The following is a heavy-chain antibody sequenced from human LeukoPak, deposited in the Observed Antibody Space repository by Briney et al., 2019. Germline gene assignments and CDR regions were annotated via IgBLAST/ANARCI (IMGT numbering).Heavy chain of an antibody. V-gene: IGHV3-9*01. CDR3: AKDISRYYYDSSGYPSYPDY. CDR2: ISWNSGSI. Sequence: GGSLRLSCAASGFTFDDYAMHWVRQAPGQGLEWVSGISWNSGSIGYADSVKGRFTISRDNAKNSLYLQMNSLRAEDTALYYCAKDISRYYYDSSGYPSYPDYWGQGTQVTVSS. D-gene: IGHD3-22*01. J-gene: IGHJ4*02. CDR1: GFTFDDYA.